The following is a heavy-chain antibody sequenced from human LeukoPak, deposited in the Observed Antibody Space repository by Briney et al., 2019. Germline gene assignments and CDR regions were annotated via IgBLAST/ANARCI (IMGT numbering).Heavy chain of an antibody. CDR3: ARDPSGWYFDY. CDR2: ISSSGSTI. D-gene: IGHD6-19*01. V-gene: IGHV3-48*03. Sequence: GGSLRLSCAASGFTFSSYEMNWVRQAPGKGLEWVSYISSSGSTIYYADSVKGRFTISRDNAKNSLYLQMNSLRAEDTAVYYCARDPSGWYFDYWGQGTLVTVSS. CDR1: GFTFSSYE. J-gene: IGHJ4*02.